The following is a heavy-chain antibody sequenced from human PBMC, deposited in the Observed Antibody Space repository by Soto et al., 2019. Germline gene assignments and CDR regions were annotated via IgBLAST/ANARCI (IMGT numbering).Heavy chain of an antibody. CDR3: ARQLSHYHYYGMDV. CDR2: IYPGDSGT. V-gene: IGHV5-51*01. Sequence: GESPKISCKGSGYSFTSYWIGWVRQMPGKGLEWMGIIYPGDSGTRYTPSFQGQVTISVDKSISTAYLQWSSLKASDTAMYYCARQLSHYHYYGMDVWGQGTTVTVSS. CDR1: GYSFTSYW. J-gene: IGHJ6*02.